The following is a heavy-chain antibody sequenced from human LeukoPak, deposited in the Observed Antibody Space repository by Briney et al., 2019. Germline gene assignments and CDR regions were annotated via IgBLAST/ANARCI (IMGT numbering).Heavy chain of an antibody. J-gene: IGHJ5*02. CDR2: IYYSGSP. CDR3: AREGTAGTNLNWFDP. CDR1: GGSVSSGSYS. V-gene: IGHV4-61*01. Sequence: KASETLSLTCTVSGGSVSSGSYSWSWIRQPPGKGLEWIGYIYYSGSPNYNPSLKSRVTISLDTSKNQFSLKLSSVTAADTAVYYCAREGTAGTNLNWFDPWGQGTLVTVSS. D-gene: IGHD1-1*01.